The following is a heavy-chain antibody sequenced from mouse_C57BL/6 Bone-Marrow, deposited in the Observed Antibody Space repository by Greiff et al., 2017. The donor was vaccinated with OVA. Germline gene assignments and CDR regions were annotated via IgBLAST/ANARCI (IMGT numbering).Heavy chain of an antibody. CDR1: GYTFTSYG. CDR3: ARGHYYGSRNYFDY. V-gene: IGHV1-81*01. CDR2: IYPRSGNT. D-gene: IGHD1-1*01. Sequence: QVQLKQSGAELARPGASVKLSCKASGYTFTSYGISWVKQRTGQGLEWIGEIYPRSGNTYYNEKFKGKATLTADKSSSTAYMELRSLTSEDSAVYFCARGHYYGSRNYFDYWGQGTTLTVSS. J-gene: IGHJ2*01.